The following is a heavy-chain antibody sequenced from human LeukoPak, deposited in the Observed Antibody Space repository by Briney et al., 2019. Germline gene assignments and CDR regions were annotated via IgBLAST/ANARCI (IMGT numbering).Heavy chain of an antibody. CDR3: ATPYYYGSGPFDY. CDR2: FDPEDGET. D-gene: IGHD3-10*01. Sequence: ASVKVSCKVSGYTLTELSMHWVRQAPGKGLEWMGGFDPEDGETIYAQKFQGRVTMTEDTSTDTAYMGLSSLRSEDTAVYHCATPYYYGSGPFDYWGQGTLVTVSS. CDR1: GYTLTELS. J-gene: IGHJ4*02. V-gene: IGHV1-24*01.